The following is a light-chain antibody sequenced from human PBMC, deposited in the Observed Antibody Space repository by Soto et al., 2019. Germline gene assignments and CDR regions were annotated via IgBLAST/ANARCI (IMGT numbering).Light chain of an antibody. Sequence: DIQMTHSPSSLSSSVGDRVTITCRGSQSISSYLNWYQQKPGKAPKLLIYAASSLQSGVPSRFSGSGSGTDFTLTISSLQPEDFATYYCQQSYSTPRTFGQGTKVDIK. CDR3: QQSYSTPRT. CDR2: AAS. J-gene: IGKJ1*01. V-gene: IGKV1-39*01. CDR1: QSISSY.